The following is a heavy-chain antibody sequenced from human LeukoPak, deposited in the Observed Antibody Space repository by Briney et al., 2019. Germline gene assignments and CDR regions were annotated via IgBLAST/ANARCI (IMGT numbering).Heavy chain of an antibody. CDR3: AKDLLSQLTGKTFPY. Sequence: GGSLRLSCATSGFTFNNYAMTWIRQAPGKGLEWVSSISKSGDTTSYADSAKGRFTISRDNSKDTLYLQMDSLRAEDAAVYYFAKDLLSQLTGKTFPYGAQETGVTVSS. D-gene: IGHD1-1*01. V-gene: IGHV3-23*01. CDR2: ISKSGDTT. CDR1: GFTFNNYA. J-gene: IGHJ4*02.